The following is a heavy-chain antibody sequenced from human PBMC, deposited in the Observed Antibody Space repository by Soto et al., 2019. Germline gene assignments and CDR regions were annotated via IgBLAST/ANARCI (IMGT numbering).Heavy chain of an antibody. Sequence: GGSLRLSCSASGFTFSSYAMHWVRQAPGKGLEYVSAISSNGGSTYYADSVKGRFTISRDNSKNTLYLQMSSLRAEDPAVYYCVKAPGVVVVAATHFDYWGQGTLVTVSS. CDR2: ISSNGGST. V-gene: IGHV3-64D*09. J-gene: IGHJ4*02. D-gene: IGHD2-15*01. CDR1: GFTFSSYA. CDR3: VKAPGVVVVAATHFDY.